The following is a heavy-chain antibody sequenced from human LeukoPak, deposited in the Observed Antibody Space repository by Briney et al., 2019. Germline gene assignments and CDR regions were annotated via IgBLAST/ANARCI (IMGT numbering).Heavy chain of an antibody. D-gene: IGHD6-13*01. CDR2: ISWNSGTI. V-gene: IGHV3-9*01. CDR3: AKDSAYSNYNFDC. J-gene: IGHJ4*02. Sequence: PGRSLRLSCAASGFTFNDYAMHWVRQAPGKGLEWVSGISWNSGTIDYADSVKGRFTISRDNAKNSLYLQMNSLRAEDTALYYCAKDSAYSNYNFDCWGQGTLVTVSS. CDR1: GFTFNDYA.